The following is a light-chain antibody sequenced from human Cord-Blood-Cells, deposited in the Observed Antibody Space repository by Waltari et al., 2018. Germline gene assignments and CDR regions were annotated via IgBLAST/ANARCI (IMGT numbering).Light chain of an antibody. CDR2: WAS. CDR3: QQYYSTPRT. J-gene: IGKJ2*02. Sequence: DIVIHQSPHPLSVSLGESGPTTRKSRPSVLYSPNHKNYLAWYQQKPGQPPKLLIYWASTRESGVPDRFSGSGSGTDFTLTISSLQAEDVAVYYCQQYYSTPRTFGQGTKLEIK. CDR1: PSVLYSPNHKNY. V-gene: IGKV4-1*01.